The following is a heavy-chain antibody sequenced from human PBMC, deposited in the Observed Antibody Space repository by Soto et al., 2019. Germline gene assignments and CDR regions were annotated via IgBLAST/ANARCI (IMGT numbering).Heavy chain of an antibody. D-gene: IGHD2-2*01. J-gene: IGHJ6*02. Sequence: ASVKVSCKASGYTFTSYAMHWVRQAPGQRLEWMGWINAGNGNTKYSQKFQGRVTITRDASASTAYMELSSLRSEDTAVYYCANEVREYQLPSNYGMDVWGQGTTVTVSS. CDR1: GYTFTSYA. CDR2: INAGNGNT. CDR3: ANEVREYQLPSNYGMDV. V-gene: IGHV1-3*01.